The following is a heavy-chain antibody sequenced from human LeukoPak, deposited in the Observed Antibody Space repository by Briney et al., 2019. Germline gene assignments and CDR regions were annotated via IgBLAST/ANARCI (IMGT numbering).Heavy chain of an antibody. CDR1: GGSISSSSYY. J-gene: IGHJ6*02. CDR2: IYYSGSS. Sequence: PSETLSLTCTVSGGSISSSSYYWGWIRQPPGKGLEWIGSIYYSGSSNYNPSLTSRGTISVDTSKNQFSLKLSSVTAADTAVYYCARIGSSGSWGLPGYYYYGMDVWGQGTTVTVSS. CDR3: ARIGSSGSWGLPGYYYYGMDV. D-gene: IGHD2-15*01. V-gene: IGHV4-39*07.